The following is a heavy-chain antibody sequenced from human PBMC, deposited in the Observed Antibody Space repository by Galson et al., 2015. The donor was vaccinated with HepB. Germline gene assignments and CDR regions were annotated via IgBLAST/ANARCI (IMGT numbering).Heavy chain of an antibody. J-gene: IGHJ4*02. V-gene: IGHV4-34*01. CDR2: INHSGST. D-gene: IGHD6-19*01. CDR1: GGSFSGYY. CDR3: ASLSVAGTTTFDY. Sequence: ETLSLTCAVYGGSFSGYYWSWIRQPPGKGLEWIGEINHSGSTNYNPSLKSRVTISVDTSKNQFSLKLSSVTAADTAVYYCASLSVAGTTTFDYWGQGTLVTVSS.